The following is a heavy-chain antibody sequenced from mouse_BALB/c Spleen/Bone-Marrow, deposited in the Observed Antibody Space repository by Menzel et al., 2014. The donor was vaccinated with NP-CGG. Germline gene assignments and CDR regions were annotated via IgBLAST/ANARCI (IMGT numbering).Heavy chain of an antibody. CDR2: INPDSSTI. J-gene: IGHJ2*01. D-gene: IGHD2-1*01. CDR3: ARQGYYGKGDY. V-gene: IGHV4-1*02. Sequence: DVQLVESGGGLVRPGGSLKLSCAASGFDFSRYWMSWVRQAPGKGLEWIGEINPDSSTIDYTPSLKDKFIISRDNAKNTLYLQMSKVRSEDTALYYCARQGYYGKGDYWGQGTTLTVSS. CDR1: GFDFSRYW.